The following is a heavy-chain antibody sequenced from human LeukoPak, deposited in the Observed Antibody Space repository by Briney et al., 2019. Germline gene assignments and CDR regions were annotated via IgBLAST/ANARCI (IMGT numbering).Heavy chain of an antibody. CDR3: ARDLYPTHYGSGSYFDY. D-gene: IGHD3-10*01. J-gene: IGHJ4*02. CDR2: ISAYNGNT. V-gene: IGHV1-18*01. Sequence: ASVKVSCKASGYTFTSYGISWVRQAPGQGLEWMGWISAYNGNTNYAQKLQGRVTMTTDTSTSTAYMELRSLRSHDTAVYYCARDLYPTHYGSGSYFDYWGQGTLVTVSS. CDR1: GYTFTSYG.